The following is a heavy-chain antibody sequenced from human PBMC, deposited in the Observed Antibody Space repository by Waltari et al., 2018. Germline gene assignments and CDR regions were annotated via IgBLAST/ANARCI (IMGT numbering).Heavy chain of an antibody. V-gene: IGHV1-69*09. J-gene: IGHJ6*02. Sequence: QVQLVQSGAEVKKPGSSVKVSCKASGGTFSSYAISWVRQAPGQGLEWMGRINPILGRANNEQKFHGRVTLTADKSTSTAYMELSSLRSEDTAVYYCASYSSSHYYYYYGMDVWGQGTTVTVSS. CDR1: GGTFSSYA. CDR3: ASYSSSHYYYYYGMDV. CDR2: INPILGRA. D-gene: IGHD6-13*01.